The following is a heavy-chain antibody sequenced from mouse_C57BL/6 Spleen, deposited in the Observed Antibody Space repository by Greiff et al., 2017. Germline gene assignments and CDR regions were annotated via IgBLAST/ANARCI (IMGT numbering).Heavy chain of an antibody. D-gene: IGHD1-1*01. Sequence: VQLQQSGAELARPGASVKMSCKASGYTFTSYTMHWVKPRPGQGLEWIGYINPSSGYTKYNQKFKDKATLTADKSSSTAYMQLSSLTSEDSAVYYCARDYGSSYWYFDVWGTGTTVTVSS. J-gene: IGHJ1*03. V-gene: IGHV1-4*01. CDR1: GYTFTSYT. CDR2: INPSSGYT. CDR3: ARDYGSSYWYFDV.